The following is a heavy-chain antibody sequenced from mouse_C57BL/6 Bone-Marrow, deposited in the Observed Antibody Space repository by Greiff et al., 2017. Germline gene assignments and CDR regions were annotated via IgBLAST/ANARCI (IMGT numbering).Heavy chain of an antibody. J-gene: IGHJ4*01. V-gene: IGHV1-26*01. CDR2: INPNNGGT. D-gene: IGHD1-1*01. CDR1: GYTFTDYY. CDR3: AILLRYPRAMDY. Sequence: VQLQQSGPELVKPGASVKISCKASGYTFTDYYMNWVKQSHGKSLEWIGDINPNNGGTSYNQKFKGKATLTVDKSSSTAYMELRSLTSEDSAVYYCAILLRYPRAMDYWGQGTSVTVSS.